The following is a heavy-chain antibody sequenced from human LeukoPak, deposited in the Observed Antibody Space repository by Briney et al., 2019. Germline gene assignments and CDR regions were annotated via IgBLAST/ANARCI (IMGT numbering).Heavy chain of an antibody. Sequence: SQTLSLTCAVSGGSISSGGFSLTWIRQPPGKGLEWIGYIYHSGSTYCSPSLESRVTISVDRSKNQFSLNLSSVTAADTAVYYCARIADQWWFDPWGQGTLVTVSS. CDR3: ARIADQWWFDP. V-gene: IGHV4-30-2*01. CDR1: GGSISSGGFS. CDR2: IYHSGST. D-gene: IGHD6-19*01. J-gene: IGHJ5*02.